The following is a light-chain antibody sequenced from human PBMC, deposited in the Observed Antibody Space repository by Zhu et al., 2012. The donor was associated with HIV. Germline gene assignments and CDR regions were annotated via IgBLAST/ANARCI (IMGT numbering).Light chain of an antibody. CDR2: GAS. Sequence: EIVLTQSPGTLSLSPGERATLSCRASQSVSSSYLAWYQQRSGQAPRLLIYGASSRATGIPDRFSGSGSGTDFTLTISRLESEDFAVYYCQQYFRSPMTFGQGTKLEIK. CDR1: QSVSSSY. J-gene: IGKJ1*01. V-gene: IGKV3-20*01. CDR3: QQYFRSPMT.